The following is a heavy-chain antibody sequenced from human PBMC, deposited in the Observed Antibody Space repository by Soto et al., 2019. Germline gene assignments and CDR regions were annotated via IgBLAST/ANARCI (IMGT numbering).Heavy chain of an antibody. V-gene: IGHV3-23*01. J-gene: IGHJ4*02. CDR1: GFSFSGYT. CDR2: INGGGGTT. CDR3: AKDRHPDGIRTFDY. Sequence: GGSLRLSCAASGFSFSGYTMNWVRQAQGKGLEWISGINGGGGTTYYADYVKGRFTISRDDSKNILYLQMNSPRAEDTAIYYCAKDRHPDGIRTFDYWGRGTLVTVSS. D-gene: IGHD1-20*01.